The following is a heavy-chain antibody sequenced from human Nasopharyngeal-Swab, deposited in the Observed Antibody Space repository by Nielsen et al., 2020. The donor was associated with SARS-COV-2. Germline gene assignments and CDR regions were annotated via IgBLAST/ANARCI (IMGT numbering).Heavy chain of an antibody. J-gene: IGHJ6*03. CDR3: ARGGWLRRDYYYSYYYMDV. V-gene: IGHV1-69*10. CDR1: GGTFSSYG. CDR2: IIPILPIT. Sequence: SVKVSCKTSGGTFSSYGISWFRQAPGQGLEWMGGIIPILPITNYAQKFQDRGTITADKSTSTAYMELSSLRSEDTAAYYCARGGWLRRDYYYSYYYMDVWGKGTTVTVSS. D-gene: IGHD5-24*01.